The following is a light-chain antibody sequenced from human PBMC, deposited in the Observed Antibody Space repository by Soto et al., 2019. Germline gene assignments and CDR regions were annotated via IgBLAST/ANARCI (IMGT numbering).Light chain of an antibody. CDR1: QSVTSGY. V-gene: IGKV3-20*01. CDR3: QESSSYPLP. Sequence: GTLYGSPEKRANGYCRASQSVTSGYLAWYQQKPGQSPRLLMYGASSRATGVPDRFSGSGSGTDFTLTITILEPEDCAVYCCQESSSYPLPFCGGTMVDIK. CDR2: GAS. J-gene: IGKJ4*01.